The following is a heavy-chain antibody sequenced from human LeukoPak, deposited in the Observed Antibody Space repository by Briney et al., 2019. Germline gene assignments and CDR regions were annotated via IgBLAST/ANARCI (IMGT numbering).Heavy chain of an antibody. CDR1: GDSVSSNSAA. J-gene: IGHJ4*02. D-gene: IGHD7-27*01. CDR3: ARVFNWGSDS. V-gene: IGHV6-1*01. CDR2: TKYRSKWYN. Sequence: SQTLSLTCVISGDSVSSNSAAWNWIRQSPSRGLEWLGRTKYRSKWYNYYALSVKSRMTINSDTSKNQFSLQMNSVTPEDTAVYYCARVFNWGSDSWGQGTLVTVSS.